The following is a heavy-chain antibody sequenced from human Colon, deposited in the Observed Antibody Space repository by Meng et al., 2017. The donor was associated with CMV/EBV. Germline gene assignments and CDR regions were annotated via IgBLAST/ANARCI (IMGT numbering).Heavy chain of an antibody. Sequence: ASVKVSCKSSGYTLTASYFHWVRQAPGQGLEWLGIIHHSSGNTAHTQKLQGRISMTRDTSTSTVYIELTSLRSDDTALYYCARDTDIWGQGTLVTVSS. J-gene: IGHJ4*02. CDR2: IHHSSGNT. CDR3: ARDTDI. D-gene: IGHD4-11*01. V-gene: IGHV1-46*01. CDR1: GYTLTASY.